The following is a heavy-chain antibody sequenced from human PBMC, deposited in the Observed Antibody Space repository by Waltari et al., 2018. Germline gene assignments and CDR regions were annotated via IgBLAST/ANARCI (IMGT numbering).Heavy chain of an antibody. Sequence: EVQLVESGGGLVQPGGFLTLSCSASGFTFSSYCMHCFRQAPGKGLEWVSYISSSSSTIYYADSVKGRFTISRDNAKNSLYLQMNSLRAEDTAVYYCARDHRGSHSFDYWGQGTLVTVSS. CDR3: ARDHRGSHSFDY. CDR2: ISSSSSTI. CDR1: GFTFSSYC. D-gene: IGHD3-16*02. V-gene: IGHV3-48*04. J-gene: IGHJ4*02.